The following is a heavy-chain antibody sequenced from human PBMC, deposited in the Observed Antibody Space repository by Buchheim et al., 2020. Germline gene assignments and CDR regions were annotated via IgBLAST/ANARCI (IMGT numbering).Heavy chain of an antibody. CDR3: ARVNDYNYESFDV. Sequence: EVQLLESGGGLVQPGGSMRLSCAASGFSFSNYWMHWVRQLPGEGLAWVSRIHSDGSTPAYAAFVNGRFTISRDNAKNTLFLQMNNLRVEDSAVYFCARVNDYNYESFDVWG. D-gene: IGHD5-24*01. CDR2: IHSDGSTP. V-gene: IGHV3-74*02. J-gene: IGHJ3*01. CDR1: GFSFSNYW.